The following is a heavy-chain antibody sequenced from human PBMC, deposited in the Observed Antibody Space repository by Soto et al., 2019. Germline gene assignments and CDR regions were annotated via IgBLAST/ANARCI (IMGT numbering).Heavy chain of an antibody. D-gene: IGHD6-13*01. Sequence: EVQLVESGGGLAQPGGSLRLSCAASGFSLNGYAMNWVRQAPGRGLEWVSYISSSSGAIDYADSVKGRFTVSRDNAKNLLYLQRNSLRAEDTALYYCARDPSVGSTFYYYMDVWGEGTPVTVSS. CDR1: GFSLNGYA. J-gene: IGHJ6*03. CDR3: ARDPSVGSTFYYYMDV. CDR2: ISSSSGAI. V-gene: IGHV3-48*01.